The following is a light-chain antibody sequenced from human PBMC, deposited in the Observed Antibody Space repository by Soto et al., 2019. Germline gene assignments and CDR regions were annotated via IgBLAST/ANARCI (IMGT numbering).Light chain of an antibody. CDR2: GAS. CDR1: QRVSSSY. Sequence: EIVLTQSPGTLSLSPGERATLSCRASQRVSSSYLAWYQQKPGQAPRLLIYGASSRATGIPDRFSGSGAGTDFTLTISRLEPEDFVVYYCQQYGSSPWTFGQGTKVEIK. J-gene: IGKJ1*01. CDR3: QQYGSSPWT. V-gene: IGKV3-20*01.